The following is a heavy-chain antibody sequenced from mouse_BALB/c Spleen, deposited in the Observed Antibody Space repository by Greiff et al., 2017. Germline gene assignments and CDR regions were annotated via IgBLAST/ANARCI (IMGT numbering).Heavy chain of an antibody. D-gene: IGHD3-3*01. CDR1: GYTFTSYW. Sequence: VQLQQSGTVLARPGASVKMSCKASGYTFTSYWMHWVKQRPGQGLEWIGAIYPGNSDTSYNQKFKGKAKLTAVTSTSTAYMELSSLTNEDSAVYYCTRSDGDRDWYFDVWGAGTTVTVSS. V-gene: IGHV1-5*01. CDR3: TRSDGDRDWYFDV. CDR2: IYPGNSDT. J-gene: IGHJ1*01.